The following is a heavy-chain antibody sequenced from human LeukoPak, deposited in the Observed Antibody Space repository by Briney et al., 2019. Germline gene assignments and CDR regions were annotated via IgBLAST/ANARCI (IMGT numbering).Heavy chain of an antibody. CDR2: ISAYNGNT. CDR1: GYTFTSYG. Sequence: ASVKVSCKASGYTFTSYGISWVRQAPGQGLEWMGWISAYNGNTNYAQKLQGRVTMTTDTSTSTAYMELRSLRSDDTAVYYCARAQGVGFWSGYPYYYYSMDVWGQGTTVTVSS. D-gene: IGHD3-3*01. J-gene: IGHJ6*02. CDR3: ARAQGVGFWSGYPYYYYSMDV. V-gene: IGHV1-18*01.